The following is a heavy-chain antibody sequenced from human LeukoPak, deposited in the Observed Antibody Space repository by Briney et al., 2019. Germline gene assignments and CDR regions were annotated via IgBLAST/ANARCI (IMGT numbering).Heavy chain of an antibody. D-gene: IGHD4-23*01. CDR3: AKDTGGNGAYFYAMDV. V-gene: IGHV3-48*03. CDR2: ISSSGRTI. Sequence: PGGSLRLSCAASGFIFSNYEMNWIRQAPGKGPEWVSYISSSGRTIYYADSVKGRFTVSRDRARNSLYLQMDSLRPEDTALYYCAKDTGGNGAYFYAMDVWGQGTSVTVSS. CDR1: GFIFSNYE. J-gene: IGHJ6*02.